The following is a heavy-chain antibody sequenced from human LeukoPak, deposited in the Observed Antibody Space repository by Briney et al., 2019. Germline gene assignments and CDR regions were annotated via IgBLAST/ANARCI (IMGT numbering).Heavy chain of an antibody. D-gene: IGHD3-22*01. J-gene: IGHJ4*02. CDR2: IYSGGST. CDR1: GFTVSNNY. V-gene: IGHV3-66*02. CDR3: ASQAYYYDSSGFLSRIFDF. Sequence: GGSLRLSXAASGFTVSNNYMSWIRQAPGKGLEWVSIIYSGGSTYYADSVKGRFTTSRDSSKNTLYLQVNSLRAEDTAVYYCASQAYYYDSSGFLSRIFDFWGQGTLVTVSS.